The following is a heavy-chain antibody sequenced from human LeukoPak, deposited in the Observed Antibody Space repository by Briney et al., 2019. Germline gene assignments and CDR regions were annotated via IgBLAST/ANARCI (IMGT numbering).Heavy chain of an antibody. CDR3: ARGGYNFYGMDV. V-gene: IGHV3-48*02. Sequence: GGSLRLSCAASGFTFNNAKMNWVRQAPGKGLEWVSYISSSSNTKYYVDSVKGRFTISRDNAKNSLYLQMNSLTDDDTAVYYCARGGYNFYGMDVWGQGTTVTVSS. CDR1: GFTFNNAK. CDR2: ISSSSNTK. J-gene: IGHJ6*02.